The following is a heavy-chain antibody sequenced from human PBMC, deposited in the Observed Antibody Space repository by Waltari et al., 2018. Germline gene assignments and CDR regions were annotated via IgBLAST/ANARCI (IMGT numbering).Heavy chain of an antibody. CDR2: LRHDGDTT. J-gene: IGHJ4*02. Sequence: EVQLSESGGGLVQPGGSLRLSCAASGFTFSNSVMSWVRQATGKGLEWVSSLRHDGDTTYYADSVKGRFSTFRDNSRNTLYLQMNSLRAEDTAVYYCAPLGYCSDGTCYSTDYWGQGTLVTVSS. CDR1: GFTFSNSV. CDR3: APLGYCSDGTCYSTDY. D-gene: IGHD2-15*01. V-gene: IGHV3-23*01.